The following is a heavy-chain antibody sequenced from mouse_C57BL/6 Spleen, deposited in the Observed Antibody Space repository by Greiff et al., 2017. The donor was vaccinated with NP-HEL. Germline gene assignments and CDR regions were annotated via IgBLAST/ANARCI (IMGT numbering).Heavy chain of an antibody. CDR2: IDPSDSET. CDR3: ARGDYYSNYGYFDV. J-gene: IGHJ1*03. V-gene: IGHV1-52*01. Sequence: VQLQQSGAELVRPGSSVKLSCKASGYTFTSYWMHWVKQRPIQGLEWIGNIDPSDSETHYNQKFKDKATLTVDKSSSTAYMQLSSLTSEDSAVYYCARGDYYSNYGYFDVWGTGTTVTVSS. D-gene: IGHD2-5*01. CDR1: GYTFTSYW.